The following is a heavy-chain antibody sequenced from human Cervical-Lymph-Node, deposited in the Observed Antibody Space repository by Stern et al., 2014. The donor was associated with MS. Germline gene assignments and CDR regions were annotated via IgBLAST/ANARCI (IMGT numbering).Heavy chain of an antibody. CDR3: AREHPPDGYNSGGLDY. CDR1: GGSISSGGYY. D-gene: IGHD5-24*01. V-gene: IGHV4-31*03. Sequence: QLQLQESGPGLVKPSQTLSLTCTVSGGSISSGGYYWSWIRQHPGKGLEWIGDIYYSGSTYYNPSLKSRVTISVDTSKNQFSLKLSSVTAADTAVYYCAREHPPDGYNSGGLDYWGQGTLVTVSS. J-gene: IGHJ4*02. CDR2: IYYSGST.